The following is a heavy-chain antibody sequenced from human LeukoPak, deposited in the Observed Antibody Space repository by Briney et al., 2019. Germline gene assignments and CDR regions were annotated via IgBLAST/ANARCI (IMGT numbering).Heavy chain of an antibody. CDR3: ARHNRPIDGNAYYEDY. V-gene: IGHV4-34*01. Sequence: PSETLSLTCAVYGGSFSGYYWSWIRQPPGKGLEWIGEINHSGSTNYNPSLKSRVTISVDTSRNQFSVKLSSVTAADTAVYYCARHNRPIDGNAYYEDYWGQGTLVTVSS. CDR2: INHSGST. D-gene: IGHD3-16*01. CDR1: GGSFSGYY. J-gene: IGHJ4*02.